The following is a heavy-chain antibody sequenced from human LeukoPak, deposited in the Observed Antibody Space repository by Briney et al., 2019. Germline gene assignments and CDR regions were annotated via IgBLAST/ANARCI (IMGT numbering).Heavy chain of an antibody. CDR1: GVSISSYY. Sequence: PSETLSLTCTVSGVSISSYYWSWVRQPAGKGLEWIGRVYTSGITNYNPSLKSRVTISVDTSKNQFSLKLSSVTAGDTAVYYCARAPGIAAAGTHFDFWGQGTLVTVSS. CDR2: VYTSGIT. CDR3: ARAPGIAAAGTHFDF. D-gene: IGHD6-13*01. J-gene: IGHJ4*02. V-gene: IGHV4-4*07.